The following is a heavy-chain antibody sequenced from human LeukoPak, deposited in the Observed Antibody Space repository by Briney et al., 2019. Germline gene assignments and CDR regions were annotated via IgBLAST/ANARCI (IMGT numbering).Heavy chain of an antibody. D-gene: IGHD5-18*01. CDR2: IIPIPGTA. V-gene: IGHV1-69*13. J-gene: IGHJ4*02. CDR3: ATKRGYSYGSPH. Sequence: ASVKVSCKASGGTFSSYAISWVRQAPGQGLEWMGGIIPIPGTANYAQKFQGRVTITADESTSTAYMGLSSLRSEDTAVYYCATKRGYSYGSPHWGQGTLVTVSS. CDR1: GGTFSSYA.